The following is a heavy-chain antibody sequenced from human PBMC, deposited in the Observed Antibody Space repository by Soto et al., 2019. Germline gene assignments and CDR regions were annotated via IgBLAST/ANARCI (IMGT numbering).Heavy chain of an antibody. D-gene: IGHD5-12*01. CDR2: IYYSGST. V-gene: IGHV4-39*01. CDR3: ARQPDGHLYRNWFDP. J-gene: IGHJ5*02. Sequence: QLQLQESGPGLVKPSETLSLTCTVSGGSISSSSYYWGWIRQPPGKGLEWIGSIYYSGSTYYNPSLKSRVTISVDTSKNQFSLKLSSVTAADTAVYYCARQPDGHLYRNWFDPWGQGTLVTVSS. CDR1: GGSISSSSYY.